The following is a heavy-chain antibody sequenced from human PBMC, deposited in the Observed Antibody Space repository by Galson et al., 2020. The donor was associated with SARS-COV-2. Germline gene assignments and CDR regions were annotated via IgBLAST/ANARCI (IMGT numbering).Heavy chain of an antibody. D-gene: IGHD3-10*01. CDR1: GFTFSSYS. Sequence: GESLKISCAASGFTFSSYSMNWVRQAPGKGLEWVSSISSSSSYIYYADSVKGRFTISRDNAKNSLYLQMNSLRAEDTAVYYCARDLPGVSFDYWGQGTLVTVSS. V-gene: IGHV3-21*01. CDR2: ISSSSSYI. CDR3: ARDLPGVSFDY. J-gene: IGHJ4*02.